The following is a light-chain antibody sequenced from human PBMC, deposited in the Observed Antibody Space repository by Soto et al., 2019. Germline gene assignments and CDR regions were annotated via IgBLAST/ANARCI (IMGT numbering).Light chain of an antibody. V-gene: IGLV2-14*03. J-gene: IGLJ1*01. CDR1: SSDVGGYNY. Sequence: QSALTQPASVSGSPGQSITISCTGTSSDVGGYNYVSWYQQHPGKAPKLMIYDVTNRPSGVSNRFSGCKSGNTASLTISGLQAEDEADYYCSSYTSSGTQVFGTGTKVTVL. CDR3: SSYTSSGTQV. CDR2: DVT.